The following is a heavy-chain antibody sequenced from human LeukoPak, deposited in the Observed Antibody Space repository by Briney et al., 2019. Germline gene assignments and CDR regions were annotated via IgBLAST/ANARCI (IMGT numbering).Heavy chain of an antibody. CDR3: ARDNSVRDYYYYGMDV. V-gene: IGHV4-30-2*01. J-gene: IGHJ6*02. CDR2: IYHSGST. D-gene: IGHD3-10*01. CDR1: GGSISSGGYS. Sequence: PSETLSLTCAVFGGSISSGGYSWSWIRQPPGKGLEWIGYIYHSGSTYYNPSLKSRVTISVDRSKNQFSLKLSSVTAADTAMYYCARDNSVRDYYYYGMDVWGQGTTVTVSS.